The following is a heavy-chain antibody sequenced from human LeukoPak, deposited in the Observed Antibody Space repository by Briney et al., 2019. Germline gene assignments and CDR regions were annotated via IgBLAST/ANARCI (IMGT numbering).Heavy chain of an antibody. Sequence: WASVKVSCKASGYTFTGYYMHWVRQAPGQGLEWMGWINPNSGGTNYAQKFQGRVTMTRDTSISTAYMELSRLRSDDTAVYYCARDPEYCSGGSCYGLDYWGQGTTVTISS. CDR3: ARDPEYCSGGSCYGLDY. CDR1: GYTFTGYY. CDR2: INPNSGGT. V-gene: IGHV1-2*02. J-gene: IGHJ4*02. D-gene: IGHD2-15*01.